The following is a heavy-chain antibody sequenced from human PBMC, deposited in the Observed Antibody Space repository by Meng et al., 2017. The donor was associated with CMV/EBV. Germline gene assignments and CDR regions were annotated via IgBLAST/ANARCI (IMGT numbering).Heavy chain of an antibody. J-gene: IGHJ4*02. V-gene: IGHV1-8*03. CDR2: LNPNSGNT. D-gene: IGHD5-12*01. CDR3: ARTTHSGYVGFDY. CDR1: GYTFTSYD. Sequence: ASVKVSCKASGYTFTSYDINWVRQATGQGLEWMGWLNPNSGNTGYAQKFQGRVTITRNTSISTAYMELSSLRSEDTAVYYCARTTHSGYVGFDYWGQGTLVTVSS.